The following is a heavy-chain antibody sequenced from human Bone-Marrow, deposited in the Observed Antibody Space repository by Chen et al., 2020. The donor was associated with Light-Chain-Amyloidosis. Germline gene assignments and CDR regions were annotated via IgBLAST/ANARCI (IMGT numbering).Heavy chain of an antibody. CDR3: ARGPFSSGWTWFDH. J-gene: IGHJ5*02. CDR1: GFTLYNHA. V-gene: IGHV3-23*04. CDR2: ISGSGETT. Sequence: EVQLVESGGGLAQPGGSLRLSCAASGFTLYNHAMNWVRQAPGKGLEWVSGISGSGETTDYAGSVKGRFTISSDKSESTLYLQMNSLRAEDTAVYYCARGPFSSGWTWFDHWGQGTLVTVSS. D-gene: IGHD6-19*01.